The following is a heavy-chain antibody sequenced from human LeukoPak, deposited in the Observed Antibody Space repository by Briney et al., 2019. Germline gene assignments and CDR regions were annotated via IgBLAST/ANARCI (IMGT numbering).Heavy chain of an antibody. Sequence: ASVRVSCKASGYTFTGYYMHWVRQAPGQGLEWMGWINPNSGGTNYAQKFQGRVTMTTDTSMSTAYMELSRLTSDDTAVYYCARAGGRSWFDPWGQGTLVTVSS. CDR1: GYTFTGYY. V-gene: IGHV1-2*02. CDR2: INPNSGGT. CDR3: ARAGGRSWFDP. J-gene: IGHJ5*02.